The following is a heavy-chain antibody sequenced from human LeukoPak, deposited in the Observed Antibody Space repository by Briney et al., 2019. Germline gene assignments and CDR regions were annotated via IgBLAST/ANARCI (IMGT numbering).Heavy chain of an antibody. D-gene: IGHD5-18*01. Sequence: GGSLRLSCAASGFSFMNAWMSWVPQAPGKGLEWVGRIKSNADGGTPDYAAPARGRFTISRDDSKNTLYLQMNSMKTEGTAVYYCTTFNHEYSDYWGQGTLVTVSS. CDR3: TTFNHEYSDY. CDR1: GFSFMNAW. CDR2: IKSNADGGTP. V-gene: IGHV3-15*01. J-gene: IGHJ4*02.